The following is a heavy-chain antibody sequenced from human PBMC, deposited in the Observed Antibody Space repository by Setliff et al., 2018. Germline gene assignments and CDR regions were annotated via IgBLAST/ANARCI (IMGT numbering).Heavy chain of an antibody. J-gene: IGHJ6*02. Sequence: SETLSLTCSVSSGSMRNYYWIWIRQPAGEGLEWIGRIYTSGSTNYNPSLKRRVTISLEMSKNQFSLTLSSVTAADTAVYYCVRDRTAYSYGLDVWAQGTTVTVSS. CDR1: SGSMRNYY. CDR3: VRDRTAYSYGLDV. CDR2: IYTSGST. V-gene: IGHV4-4*07. D-gene: IGHD5-18*01.